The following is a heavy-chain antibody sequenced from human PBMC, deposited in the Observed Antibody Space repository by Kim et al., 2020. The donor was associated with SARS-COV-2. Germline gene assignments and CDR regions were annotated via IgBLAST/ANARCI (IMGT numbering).Heavy chain of an antibody. CDR3: ARDLEFLEWSYYYYGMDV. J-gene: IGHJ6*02. V-gene: IGHV6-1*01. Sequence: SQTLSLTCAISGDSVSSNSAAWNWIRQSPSRGLEWLGRTYYRSKWYNDYAVSVKSRITINPDTSKNQFSLQLNSVTPEDTAVYYCARDLEFLEWSYYYYGMDVWGQGTTVTVSS. CDR1: GDSVSSNSAA. D-gene: IGHD3-3*01. CDR2: TYYRSKWYN.